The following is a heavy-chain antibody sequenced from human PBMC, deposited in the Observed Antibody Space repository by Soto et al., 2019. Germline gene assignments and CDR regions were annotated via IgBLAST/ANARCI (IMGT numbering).Heavy chain of an antibody. CDR3: VRDLYRSGMVDP. J-gene: IGHJ5*02. CDR1: GGSISSYY. Sequence: SETLSLTCTVSGGSISSYYWSWIRQPPGKGLEWIGYIYYSGSTNYNPSLKSRVTISVDTSKNQFSLKLSSVTAADTAVYYCVRDLYRSGMVDPWGQGALVNVSS. CDR2: IYYSGST. V-gene: IGHV4-59*01. D-gene: IGHD3-16*02.